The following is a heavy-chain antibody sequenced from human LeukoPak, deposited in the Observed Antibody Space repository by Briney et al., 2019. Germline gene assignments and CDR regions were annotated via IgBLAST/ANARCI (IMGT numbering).Heavy chain of an antibody. CDR3: ARYLVGATTDY. CDR1: GYTFTGYY. CDR2: INPNSGGT. Sequence: ASVKVSCKASGYTFTGYYMHWVRQAPGQGLEWMGRINPNSGGTNYAQKLQGRVTMTTDTSTSTAYMELRSLRSDDTAVYYCARYLVGATTDYWGQGTLVTVSS. J-gene: IGHJ4*02. V-gene: IGHV1-2*06. D-gene: IGHD1-26*01.